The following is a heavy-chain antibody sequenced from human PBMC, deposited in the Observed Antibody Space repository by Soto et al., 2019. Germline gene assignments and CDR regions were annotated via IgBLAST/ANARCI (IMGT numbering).Heavy chain of an antibody. Sequence: PSQTLSLTCAISGDSVSSKGAAWNWIRQSPSRGLEWLGRTYYRSKWYNDYAVSVKSRIIINPDTSKNQFSLQLNSVTPEDTAVYYCARDLGSYYSFDYWCQGTLVTVSS. J-gene: IGHJ4*02. CDR1: GDSVSSKGAA. D-gene: IGHD1-26*01. CDR3: ARDLGSYYSFDY. CDR2: TYYRSKWYN. V-gene: IGHV6-1*01.